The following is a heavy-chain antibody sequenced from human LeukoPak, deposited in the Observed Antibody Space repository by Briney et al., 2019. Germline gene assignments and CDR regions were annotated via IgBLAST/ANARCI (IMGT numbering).Heavy chain of an antibody. J-gene: IGHJ3*02. CDR2: IYYSGST. CDR1: GGSISSYY. D-gene: IGHD3-10*01. Sequence: SETLSLTCIVSGGSISSYYWSWIRQPPGKGLEWIGYIYYSGSTNYNPSLKSRVTISVDTSKNQFSLKLSSVTAADTAVYYCAREIGQRFGAFDIWGQGTMVTVSS. CDR3: AREIGQRFGAFDI. V-gene: IGHV4-59*01.